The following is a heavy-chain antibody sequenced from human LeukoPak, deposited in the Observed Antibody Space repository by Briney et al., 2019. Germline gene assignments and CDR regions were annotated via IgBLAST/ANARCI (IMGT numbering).Heavy chain of an antibody. V-gene: IGHV4-59*12. CDR1: GGSISSYY. CDR2: IYYSGST. J-gene: IGHJ4*02. Sequence: SETLSLTCTVSGGSISSYYWSWIRQPPGKGLEWIGYIYYSGSTNYNPSLKSRVTMSVDTSKNQFSLKLSSVTAADTAVYYCASFGVTGTTEDYFDYWGQGTLVTVSS. D-gene: IGHD1-7*01. CDR3: ASFGVTGTTEDYFDY.